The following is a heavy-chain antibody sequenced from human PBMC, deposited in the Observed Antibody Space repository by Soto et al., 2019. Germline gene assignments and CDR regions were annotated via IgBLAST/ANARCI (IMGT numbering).Heavy chain of an antibody. V-gene: IGHV1-18*01. Sequence: QVQLVQSGAEVKMPGASVKVSCKASGYSFTTYGISWVRQAPGGGPEWMGWVNTYNGDTNYAQNFQGRVTMTTDTSTTTAYMELWSLKSDDTAVYYCARDATDITVAGKSPHYDNWGQGTLVTVSS. CDR3: ARDATDITVAGKSPHYDN. D-gene: IGHD6-19*01. J-gene: IGHJ4*02. CDR2: VNTYNGDT. CDR1: GYSFTTYG.